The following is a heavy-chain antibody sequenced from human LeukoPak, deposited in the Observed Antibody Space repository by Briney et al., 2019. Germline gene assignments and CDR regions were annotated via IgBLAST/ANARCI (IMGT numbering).Heavy chain of an antibody. CDR3: ARGRSSGVDY. CDR2: ISAYNGNT. V-gene: IGHV1-18*01. J-gene: IGHJ4*02. Sequence: MGWISAYNGNTNYAQKLQGRVTMTTDTSTSTAYMELRSLRSDDTAVYYCARGRSSGVDYWGQGTLVTVSS. D-gene: IGHD3-22*01.